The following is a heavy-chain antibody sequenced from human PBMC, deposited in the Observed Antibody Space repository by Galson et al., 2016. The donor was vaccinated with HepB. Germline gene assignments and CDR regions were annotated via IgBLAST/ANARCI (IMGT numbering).Heavy chain of an antibody. CDR1: GFTFSTYP. Sequence: SLRLSCAASGFTFSTYPMHWVRPAPGKGLEYVSGITSNGGDTYYAASGKGRFTISRDNSKNTVYLQMGSLRAEDMAVYYCARRPPYYYHGMDVWGQGTTVIVSS. CDR3: ARRPPYYYHGMDV. D-gene: IGHD6-6*01. V-gene: IGHV3-64*02. J-gene: IGHJ6*02. CDR2: ITSNGGDT.